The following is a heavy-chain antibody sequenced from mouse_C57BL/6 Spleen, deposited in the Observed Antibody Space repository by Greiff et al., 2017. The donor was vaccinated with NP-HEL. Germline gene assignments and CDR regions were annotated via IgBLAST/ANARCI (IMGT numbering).Heavy chain of an antibody. J-gene: IGHJ1*03. Sequence: QVQLQQSGAELARPGASVKMSCKASGYTFNSYTMHWVKQRPGPGLEWIGYINPSSGYTKYNQKFKDKATLTADKSSSTAYMQLSSLTSEDSAVYYCARGGYYYGSSYWYVDVWGTGTTVTVSS. CDR3: ARGGYYYGSSYWYVDV. V-gene: IGHV1-4*01. D-gene: IGHD1-1*01. CDR2: INPSSGYT. CDR1: GYTFNSYT.